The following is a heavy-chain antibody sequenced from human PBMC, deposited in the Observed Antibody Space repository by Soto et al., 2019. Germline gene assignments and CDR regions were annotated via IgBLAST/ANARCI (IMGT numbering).Heavy chain of an antibody. CDR3: ARDSIQPWYSYYFEY. CDR2: IKQDGSEK. CDR1: VFTFSSYW. Sequence: GGSLRFSCAASVFTFSSYWMSWVRQAPGKGLEWVANIKQDGSEKYYVDSVKGRFTISRDNAKTSLSLQMNSLRAEDTAVYYFARDSIQPWYSYYFEYWGQGTLVTASS. V-gene: IGHV3-7*03. J-gene: IGHJ4*02. D-gene: IGHD5-18*01.